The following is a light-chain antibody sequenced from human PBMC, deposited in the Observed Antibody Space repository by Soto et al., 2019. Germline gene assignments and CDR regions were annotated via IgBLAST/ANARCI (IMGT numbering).Light chain of an antibody. J-gene: IGKJ3*01. Sequence: DIVMTQSPLSLPVTPGEPASIARRSSQSLLHSNGYNYLDWYLQKPGQSPQLLIYLGSNRASGVPDRISGSGSGTDFTLKISRVEAEDAGVYYCMQTLQTPPFTFGPGTRVDIK. CDR2: LGS. CDR1: QSLLHSNGYNY. V-gene: IGKV2-28*01. CDR3: MQTLQTPPFT.